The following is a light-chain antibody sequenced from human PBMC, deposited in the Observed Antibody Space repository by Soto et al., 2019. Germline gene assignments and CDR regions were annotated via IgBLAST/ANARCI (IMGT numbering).Light chain of an antibody. CDR2: EVS. Sequence: QSALTQPASVSGSPGQSITISCTGTSSDIGGYNYVSWYQQHPGKAPKLIISEVSDRPSGVPNRFSVSKSGNTASLTLSGLQADDEADYYCSSYTRRSAVLFGGGTQLTVL. J-gene: IGLJ2*01. CDR1: SSDIGGYNY. V-gene: IGLV2-14*01. CDR3: SSYTRRSAVL.